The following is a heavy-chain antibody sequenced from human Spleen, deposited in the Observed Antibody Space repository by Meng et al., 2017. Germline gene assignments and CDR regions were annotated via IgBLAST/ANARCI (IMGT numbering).Heavy chain of an antibody. J-gene: IGHJ3*01. D-gene: IGHD3-22*01. CDR3: AKGRGYSNADAFDV. CDR2: ISWNSGRI. V-gene: IGHV3-9*03. CDR1: GFTFDDYA. Sequence: SLKISCAAPGFTFDDYAMHWVRQAPGKGLEWVSGISWNSGRIGSADSVKGRFTISRDNAKNSLYLQRNSRRPEDMAFYYCAKGRGYSNADAFDVWGQGTMVTVSS.